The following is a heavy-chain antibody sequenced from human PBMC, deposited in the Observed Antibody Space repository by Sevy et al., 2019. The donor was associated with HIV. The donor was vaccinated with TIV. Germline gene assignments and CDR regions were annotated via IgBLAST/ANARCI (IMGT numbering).Heavy chain of an antibody. CDR2: ISSSGSTI. CDR1: GFTISSYW. J-gene: IGHJ4*02. Sequence: GGSLRLSCAASGFTISSYWVTWVRQAPGQGLEWISYISSSGSTIYYADSVKGRFTISRDNAKNSVFLQMTSLRAEDTAVYYCGREDFHYWGQGTLVTVSS. CDR3: GREDFHY. V-gene: IGHV3-48*03. D-gene: IGHD1-26*01.